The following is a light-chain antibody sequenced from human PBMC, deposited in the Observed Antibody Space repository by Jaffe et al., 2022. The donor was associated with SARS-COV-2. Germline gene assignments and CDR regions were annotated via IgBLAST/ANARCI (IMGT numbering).Light chain of an antibody. Sequence: EIVLTQSPGTLSLSPGERATLSCRASQSVSRSYLNWYQQKPGQAPRLLIYGASSRATGIPDRFSGSGSGTDFTLTISRLEPEDIAVYYCQQYGSSPTFGQGTKVEIK. V-gene: IGKV3-20*01. CDR2: GAS. J-gene: IGKJ1*01. CDR1: QSVSRSY. CDR3: QQYGSSPT.